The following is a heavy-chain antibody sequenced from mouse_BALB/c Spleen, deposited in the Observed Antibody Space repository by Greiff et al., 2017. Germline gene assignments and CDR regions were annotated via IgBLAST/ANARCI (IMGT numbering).Heavy chain of an antibody. V-gene: IGHV14-3*02. CDR2: IDPANGNT. D-gene: IGHD2-1*01. CDR3: ARDGNYGGFAY. CDR1: GFNIKDTY. J-gene: IGHJ3*01. Sequence: EVKLMESGAELVKPGASVKLSCTASGFNIKDTYMHWVKQRPEQGLEWIGRIDPANGNTKYDPKFQGKATITADTSSNTAYLQLSSLTSEDTAVYYCARDGNYGGFAYWGQGTLVTVSA.